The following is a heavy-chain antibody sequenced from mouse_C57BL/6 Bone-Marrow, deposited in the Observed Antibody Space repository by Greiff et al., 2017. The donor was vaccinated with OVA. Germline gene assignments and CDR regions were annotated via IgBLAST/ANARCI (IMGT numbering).Heavy chain of an antibody. D-gene: IGHD1-1*01. V-gene: IGHV1-72*01. Sequence: QVQLQQPGAELVKPGASVKLSCKASGYTFTSYWMHWVKQRPGRGLEWIGRIDPNSGGTKYNEKFKSKATRTVDKPSSTAYMQLSSLTSEYSAVYYCALTTVVHYYAMDYWGQGTSVTVSS. J-gene: IGHJ4*01. CDR3: ALTTVVHYYAMDY. CDR1: GYTFTSYW. CDR2: IDPNSGGT.